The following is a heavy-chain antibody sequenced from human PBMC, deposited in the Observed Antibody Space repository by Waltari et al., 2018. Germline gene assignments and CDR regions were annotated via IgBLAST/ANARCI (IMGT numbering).Heavy chain of an antibody. CDR1: GGPFSSYA. CDR2: IIPIFGTA. CDR3: AREAHYYDSSGYYEGPWDY. Sequence: QVQLVQSGAEVKKPGSSVKVSCKASGGPFSSYAISWVRQAPGQGLEWMGGIIPIFGTANYAQKFQGRVTITADESTSTAYMELSSLRSEDTAVYYCAREAHYYDSSGYYEGPWDYWGQGTLVTVSS. J-gene: IGHJ4*02. D-gene: IGHD3-22*01. V-gene: IGHV1-69*01.